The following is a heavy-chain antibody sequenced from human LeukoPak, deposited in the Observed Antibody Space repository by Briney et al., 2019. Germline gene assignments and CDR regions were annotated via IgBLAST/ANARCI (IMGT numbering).Heavy chain of an antibody. J-gene: IGHJ3*02. V-gene: IGHV3-23*01. CDR3: AKETTSSGWPDDAFDI. CDR2: ISGSGGST. Sequence: GGSLRLSCAASGFTFSSYAMSWVRQAPGKGLEWVSAISGSGGSTYYADSVKGRFTISRDNSKNTLYLQMNSLRAEDTAVYYCAKETTSSGWPDDAFDIWGQGTMVTVSS. CDR1: GFTFSSYA. D-gene: IGHD6-19*01.